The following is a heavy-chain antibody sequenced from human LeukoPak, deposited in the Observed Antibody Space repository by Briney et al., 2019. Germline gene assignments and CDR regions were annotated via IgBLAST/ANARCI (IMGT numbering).Heavy chain of an antibody. D-gene: IGHD3-22*01. CDR3: TTSYYDSSGYHDY. CDR1: GFTFSNAW. J-gene: IGHJ4*02. Sequence: GGSLRLSCAASGFTFSNAWMSWVRQAPGKGLEWVGRIKSKTDGGTTDYAAPVKGRFTISRDDSKNTLYLQMNSLKTEDTAVYYCTTSYYDSSGYHDYWGQGTLVTVSS. CDR2: IKSKTDGGTT. V-gene: IGHV3-15*01.